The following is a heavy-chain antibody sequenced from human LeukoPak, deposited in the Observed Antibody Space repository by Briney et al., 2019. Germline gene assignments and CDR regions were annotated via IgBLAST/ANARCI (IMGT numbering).Heavy chain of an antibody. CDR1: GFSFSTYG. CDR3: ARAPQLTGRFDS. D-gene: IGHD7-27*01. CDR2: IRYDGSNK. J-gene: IGHJ4*02. Sequence: GGSLRLSCVASGFSFSTYGMHWVRQAPGKGLEWVAFIRYDGSNKYYADSVKGRFTISRDNSKNTLYLQMNSLRAEDTAVYYCARAPQLTGRFDSWGQGTLVTVSS. V-gene: IGHV3-30*02.